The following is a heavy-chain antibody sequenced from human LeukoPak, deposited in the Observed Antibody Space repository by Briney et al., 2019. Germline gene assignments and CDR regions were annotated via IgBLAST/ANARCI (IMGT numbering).Heavy chain of an antibody. V-gene: IGHV1-58*02. D-gene: IGHD5-12*01. J-gene: IGHJ6*03. CDR1: GFTFTNSA. CDR2: IVVGSGNT. Sequence: SVKVSCKASGFTFTNSAMQWVRQARGQRLEWIGWIVVGSGNTNYAQKFQERVTITRDLSTSTAYMELSSLGSEGTAVYYCAADSDVYSGKIYYYYYYMDVWGKGTTVTVSS. CDR3: AADSDVYSGKIYYYYYYMDV.